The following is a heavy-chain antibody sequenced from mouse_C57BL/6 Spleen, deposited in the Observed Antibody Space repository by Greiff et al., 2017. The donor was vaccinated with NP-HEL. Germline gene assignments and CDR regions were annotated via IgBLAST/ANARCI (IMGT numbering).Heavy chain of an antibody. J-gene: IGHJ4*01. CDR3: TRDDYDVGYAMDY. V-gene: IGHV5-9-1*02. Sequence: DVHLVESGEGLVKPGGSLKLSCAASGFTFSSYAMSWVRQTPEKRLEWVAYISSGGDYIYYADTVKGRFTISRDNARNTLYLQMSSLKSEDTAMYYCTRDDYDVGYAMDYWGQGTSVTVSS. CDR1: GFTFSSYA. CDR2: ISSGGDYI. D-gene: IGHD2-4*01.